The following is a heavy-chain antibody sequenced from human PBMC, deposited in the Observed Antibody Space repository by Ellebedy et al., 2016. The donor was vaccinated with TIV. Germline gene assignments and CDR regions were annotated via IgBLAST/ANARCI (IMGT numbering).Heavy chain of an antibody. D-gene: IGHD3-10*01. V-gene: IGHV1-18*04. Sequence: AASVKVSCKASGYTITAYYIHWVRQAPGQGLEWLGWTSPYNGNTIYAQKVEGRVIMTTNTSTRTAYMELRSLRTDDTAVYYCAKDWRGGDEIEHWGQGTLVTGSS. J-gene: IGHJ1*01. CDR2: TSPYNGNT. CDR1: GYTITAYY. CDR3: AKDWRGGDEIEH.